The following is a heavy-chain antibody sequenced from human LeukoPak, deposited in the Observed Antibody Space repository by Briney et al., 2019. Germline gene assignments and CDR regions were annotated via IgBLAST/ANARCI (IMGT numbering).Heavy chain of an antibody. D-gene: IGHD3-3*01. CDR2: ISAYNGNT. Sequence: ASVKVSCKASGYTFTSYGISWVRRAPGQRLEWRGWISAYNGNTNYAQKLQCRVTMTTDTSTSTAYMELRSLRSDDTAVYYCARDSSYYDFWSGYYYYFDYWGQGTLVTVSS. CDR1: GYTFTSYG. CDR3: ARDSSYYDFWSGYYYYFDY. J-gene: IGHJ4*02. V-gene: IGHV1-18*01.